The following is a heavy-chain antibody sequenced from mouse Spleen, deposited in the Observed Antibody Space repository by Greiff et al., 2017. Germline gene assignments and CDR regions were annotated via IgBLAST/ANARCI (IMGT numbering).Heavy chain of an antibody. CDR3: ARDRYDVYYAMDY. CDR2: ISSGSSTI. D-gene: IGHD2-14*01. Sequence: EVQGVESGGGLVQPGGSRKLSCAASGFTFSSFGMHWVRQAPEKGLEWVAYISSGSSTIYYADTVKGRFTISRDNPKNTLFLQMTSLRSEDTAMYYCARDRYDVYYAMDYWGQGTSVTVSS. J-gene: IGHJ4*01. CDR1: GFTFSSFG. V-gene: IGHV5-17*02.